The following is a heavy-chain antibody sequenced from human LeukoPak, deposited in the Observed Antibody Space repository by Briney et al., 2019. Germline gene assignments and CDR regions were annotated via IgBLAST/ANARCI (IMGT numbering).Heavy chain of an antibody. D-gene: IGHD2-2*01. CDR2: INWNGGST. CDR3: ARDLGYCSSTSCPTPGFDI. V-gene: IGHV3-20*04. J-gene: IGHJ3*02. CDR1: GFTFDDYG. Sequence: AGGSLRLSCAASGFTFDDYGMSWVRQAPGKGLEWVSGINWNGGSTVYADSVKGRFTISRDNAKNSLYLQMNSLRAEDTALYYCARDLGYCSSTSCPTPGFDIWGQGTMVTVSS.